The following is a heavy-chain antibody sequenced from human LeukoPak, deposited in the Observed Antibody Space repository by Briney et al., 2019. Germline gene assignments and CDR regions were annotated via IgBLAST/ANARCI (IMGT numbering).Heavy chain of an antibody. CDR3: ARAGYSSSWYWGYFDY. Sequence: ASVKVSCKASGYTFTSYGISWLRQAPGQGLEWMGWISAYNGNTYYAQKLQGRVTMTTDTSTSTAYMELRSLRSDDTAVYYCARAGYSSSWYWGYFDYWGQGTLVTVSS. D-gene: IGHD6-13*01. J-gene: IGHJ4*02. CDR2: ISAYNGNT. V-gene: IGHV1-18*01. CDR1: GYTFTSYG.